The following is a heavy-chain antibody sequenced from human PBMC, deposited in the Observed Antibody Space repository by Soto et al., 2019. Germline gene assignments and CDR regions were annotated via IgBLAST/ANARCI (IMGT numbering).Heavy chain of an antibody. Sequence: QVQLVESGGGVVQPGRSLRLSCAASGFTFSSYGMHWVRQAPGKGLEWVAVIWYDGSNKYYADSVKGRFTISRDNSKNTLYLQMNSLRAEDTAVYYCARDLPGGYYGMDVWGQGTTVTVSS. J-gene: IGHJ6*02. D-gene: IGHD1-26*01. CDR3: ARDLPGGYYGMDV. CDR2: IWYDGSNK. V-gene: IGHV3-33*01. CDR1: GFTFSSYG.